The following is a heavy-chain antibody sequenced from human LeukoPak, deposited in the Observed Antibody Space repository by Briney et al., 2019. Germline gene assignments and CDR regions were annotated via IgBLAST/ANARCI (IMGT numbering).Heavy chain of an antibody. D-gene: IGHD3-3*01. J-gene: IGHJ4*02. CDR3: ARGCDFWSGYCYFDY. Sequence: SETLSLTCAVSGYSISSGYYRGWIRQPPGKGLEWIGSIYHSGSTYYNPSLKSRVTISVDTSKNQFSLKLSSVTAADTAVYYCARGCDFWSGYCYFDYWGQGTLVTVSS. V-gene: IGHV4-38-2*01. CDR1: GYSISSGYY. CDR2: IYHSGST.